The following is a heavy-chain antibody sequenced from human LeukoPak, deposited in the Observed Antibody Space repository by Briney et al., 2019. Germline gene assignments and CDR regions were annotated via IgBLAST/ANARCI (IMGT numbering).Heavy chain of an antibody. CDR3: ASGRTTGSFDI. D-gene: IGHD1-1*01. CDR2: TNPSGGST. J-gene: IGHJ3*02. CDR1: GYTFTSYY. Sequence: ASVKVSCKASGYTFTSYYMHWVRQAPGQGLEWMGITNPSGGSTSYAQKFQGRVTMTRDMSTSTVYMELSSLRSEDTAVYYCASGRTTGSFDIWGQGTMVTVSS. V-gene: IGHV1-46*01.